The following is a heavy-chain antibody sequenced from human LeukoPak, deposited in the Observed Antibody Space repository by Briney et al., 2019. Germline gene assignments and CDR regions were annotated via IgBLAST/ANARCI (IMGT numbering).Heavy chain of an antibody. D-gene: IGHD4-17*01. Sequence: ASVKVSCKASGYTFTSYGISWVRQPPGQGLEWMGWISAYNGNTNYAQKLQGRVTMTTDTSTSTAYMELRSLRSDDTAVYYCARDSTTVTTFDYWGQGTLVTVSS. CDR2: ISAYNGNT. CDR3: ARDSTTVTTFDY. V-gene: IGHV1-18*01. J-gene: IGHJ4*02. CDR1: GYTFTSYG.